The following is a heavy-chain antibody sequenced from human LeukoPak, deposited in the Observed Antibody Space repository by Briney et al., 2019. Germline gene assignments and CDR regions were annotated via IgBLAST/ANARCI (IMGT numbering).Heavy chain of an antibody. J-gene: IGHJ3*02. Sequence: GASVKVSCKASGGTFSSYAISWVRQAPGQGLEWMGRIIPIFGTANYAQKLQGRVTTTTDESTSTAYMELSSLRSEDTAVYYCARALRYFDWLPAPDDAFDIWGQGTMVTVSS. CDR1: GGTFSSYA. CDR3: ARALRYFDWLPAPDDAFDI. D-gene: IGHD3-9*01. V-gene: IGHV1-69*05. CDR2: IIPIFGTA.